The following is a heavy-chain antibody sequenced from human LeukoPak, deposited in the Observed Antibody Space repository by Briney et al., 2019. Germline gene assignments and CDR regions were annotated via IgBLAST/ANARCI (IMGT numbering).Heavy chain of an antibody. CDR1: GFTFSSYW. J-gene: IGHJ4*02. CDR2: IKQDGSEM. D-gene: IGHD3-22*01. Sequence: PGGSLRLFCAASGFTFSSYWMTWVRQAPGKGLEWVANIKQDGSEMYYVDSVKGRFTISRDNAKNSLYLQMNSLRAEDTAVYYCARGGMLVVPWWGQGTLVTVSS. CDR3: ARGGMLVVPW. V-gene: IGHV3-7*01.